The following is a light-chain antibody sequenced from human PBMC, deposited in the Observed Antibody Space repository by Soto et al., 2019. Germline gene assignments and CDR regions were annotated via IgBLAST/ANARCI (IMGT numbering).Light chain of an antibody. J-gene: IGKJ1*01. CDR1: QTIRRW. CDR3: QHYNSYSEA. Sequence: DIQMTQSPSTLSGSVGDRVTITCRASQTIRRWLAWYQQKPGKAPKLLIYKASTLKSGGPSRFSGSGSGTEFTLTISSLQPDDFATYYCQHYNSYSEAFGQGTKVELK. V-gene: IGKV1-5*03. CDR2: KAS.